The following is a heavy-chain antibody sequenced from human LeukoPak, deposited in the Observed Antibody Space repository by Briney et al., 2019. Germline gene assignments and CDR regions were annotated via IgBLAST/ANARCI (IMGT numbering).Heavy chain of an antibody. CDR1: GFTFSSYG. CDR2: IRYDGSNK. V-gene: IGHV3-30*02. Sequence: GGSLRLSCAASGFTFSSYGMHWVRQAPGKGLEWVAFIRYDGSNKYYADSVKSRFTISRDNSKNTLYLQMNSLRAEDTAVYYCAKVGQTYYDFWSGYYPNYWGQGTLVTVSS. CDR3: AKVGQTYYDFWSGYYPNY. D-gene: IGHD3-3*01. J-gene: IGHJ4*02.